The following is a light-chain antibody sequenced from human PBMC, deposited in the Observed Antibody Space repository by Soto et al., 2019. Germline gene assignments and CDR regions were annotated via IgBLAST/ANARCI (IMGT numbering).Light chain of an antibody. J-gene: IGKJ1*01. CDR3: QQYGSSPWM. CDR1: QNVSTY. Sequence: DNVLTQSPDTLSLSPGERATLSCRASQNVSTYLAWYQQKPGQGPRLLIYDASNRATGIPARFSGSGSGTDFTLTISRLEPEDFAVYYCQQYGSSPWMFGQGTKVDIK. V-gene: IGKV3-20*01. CDR2: DAS.